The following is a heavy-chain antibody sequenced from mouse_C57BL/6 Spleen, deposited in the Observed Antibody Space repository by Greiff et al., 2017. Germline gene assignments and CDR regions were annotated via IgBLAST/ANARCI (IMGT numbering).Heavy chain of an antibody. J-gene: IGHJ4*01. Sequence: EVKLVESGGDLVKPGGSLKLSCAASGFTFSSYGMSWVRQTPDKRLEWVATISSGGSYTYYPDSVKGRFTISRDNAKNTLYLQMSSLKSEDTAMYYCARRPITTVVATPDYYAMDYWGQGTSVTVSS. CDR3: ARRPITTVVATPDYYAMDY. CDR1: GFTFSSYG. CDR2: ISSGGSYT. D-gene: IGHD1-1*01. V-gene: IGHV5-6*01.